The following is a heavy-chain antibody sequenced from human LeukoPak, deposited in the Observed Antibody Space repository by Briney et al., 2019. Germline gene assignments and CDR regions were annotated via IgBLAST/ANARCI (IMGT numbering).Heavy chain of an antibody. CDR3: ACRPYYYDSSGYYNYFDY. J-gene: IGHJ4*02. Sequence: RASVKVSCKASGYTFTSYGISWVRQAPGQGLEWMGWISAYNGNTNYAQKLRGRVTMTTDTSTSTAYMELRSLRSDDTAVYYCACRPYYYDSSGYYNYFDYWGQGTLVTVSS. V-gene: IGHV1-18*01. CDR2: ISAYNGNT. CDR1: GYTFTSYG. D-gene: IGHD3-22*01.